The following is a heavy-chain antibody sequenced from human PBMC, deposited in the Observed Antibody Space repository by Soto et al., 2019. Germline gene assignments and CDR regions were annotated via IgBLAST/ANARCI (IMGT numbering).Heavy chain of an antibody. CDR2: FDPEDGET. D-gene: IGHD1-7*01. CDR3: ATDLWGYNWNYNAFDI. J-gene: IGHJ3*02. CDR1: GYTLTELS. V-gene: IGHV1-24*01. Sequence: ASVKVSCKVSGYTLTELSMHWVRQAPGKGLEWMGGFDPEDGETIYAQKFQGRVTMTEDTSTDTAYMELSSLRSEDTAVYYCATDLWGYNWNYNAFDIWGQGTMVTGSS.